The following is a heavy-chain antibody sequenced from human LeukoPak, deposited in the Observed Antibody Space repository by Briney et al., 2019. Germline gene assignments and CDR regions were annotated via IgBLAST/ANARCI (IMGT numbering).Heavy chain of an antibody. V-gene: IGHV1-3*01. J-gene: IGHJ5*02. CDR1: GQTLSRNA. CDR3: ARDTGLGRYYDSSGYYSAGRWFDP. CDR2: INAGNGDT. Sequence: ASLKVSCKASGQTLSRNAIHWVSHAPGQRLEWMGWINAGNGDTKYSQKFQGRVTITRDTSASTAYVELSSLRSEDTAVYYCARDTGLGRYYDSSGYYSAGRWFDPWGQGTLVTVSS. D-gene: IGHD3-22*01.